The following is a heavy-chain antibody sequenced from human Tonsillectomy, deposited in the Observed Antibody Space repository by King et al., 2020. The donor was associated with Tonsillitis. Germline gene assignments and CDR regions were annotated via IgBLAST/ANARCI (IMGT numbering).Heavy chain of an antibody. J-gene: IGHJ5*02. V-gene: IGHV3-23*04. CDR1: GFTFSSYA. Sequence: EVQLVEFGGGLVQPGGSLRLSCAASGFTFSSYAMSWVRQAPGKGLEWVSGISVSDGSTFYADSVKGRFTISRDNSKSTLYLKMNSLRAEDTAVYYCAKSLAGISGWFDPWGQGTLVTVSS. CDR3: AKSLAGISGWFDP. D-gene: IGHD3-10*01. CDR2: ISVSDGST.